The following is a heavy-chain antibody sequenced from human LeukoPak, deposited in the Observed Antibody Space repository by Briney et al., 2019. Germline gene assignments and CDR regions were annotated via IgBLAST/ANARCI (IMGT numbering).Heavy chain of an antibody. CDR1: GFTFSTYA. D-gene: IGHD1-26*01. Sequence: GGSLRLSCAASGFTFSTYAMSWVRQAPGKGLVWVSRINEDGSTTNYADSVKGRSTIFRDNAKNTLYLQMNSLRAEDTAVYYCVRDLGGRSGHWGQGTLVTVSS. CDR3: VRDLGGRSGH. J-gene: IGHJ4*02. CDR2: INEDGSTT. V-gene: IGHV3-74*01.